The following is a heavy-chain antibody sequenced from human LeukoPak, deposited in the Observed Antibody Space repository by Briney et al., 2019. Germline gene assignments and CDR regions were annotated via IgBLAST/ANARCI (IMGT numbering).Heavy chain of an antibody. Sequence: ASVKVSCKASGYTFTTYVFNWVRQAPGQGLEWMGWISAYNGNTNYAQKLQGRVTMTTDTSTSTAYMELRSLRSDDTAVYYCARDEIGDYGGSYWGQGTLVTVSS. CDR3: ARDEIGDYGGSY. CDR1: GYTFTTYV. V-gene: IGHV1-18*01. J-gene: IGHJ4*02. D-gene: IGHD4-23*01. CDR2: ISAYNGNT.